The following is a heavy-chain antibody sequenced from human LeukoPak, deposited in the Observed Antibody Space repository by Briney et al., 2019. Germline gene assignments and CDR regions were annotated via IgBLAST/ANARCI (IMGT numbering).Heavy chain of an antibody. CDR3: ARDFFSQFLYSSGWGPAYYFDY. J-gene: IGHJ4*02. V-gene: IGHV3-7*01. D-gene: IGHD6-19*01. CDR2: IKQDGSEK. Sequence: GGSLRLSCAASGFTFTNYWMTWIRQAPGKGLEWVAKIKQDGSEKYYVDSVKGRFTISRDNAKNSLYLQMNSLRAEDTAVYYCARDFFSQFLYSSGWGPAYYFDYWGQGTLVTVSS. CDR1: GFTFTNYW.